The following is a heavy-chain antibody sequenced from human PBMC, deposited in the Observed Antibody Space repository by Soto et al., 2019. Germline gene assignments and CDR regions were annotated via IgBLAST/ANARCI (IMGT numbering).Heavy chain of an antibody. J-gene: IGHJ5*02. CDR3: ARDRGYRGYESNWFDP. Sequence: PSETLSLTCTVSDDSITSYYWSWIRQPPGKGLEWIGYAFYTGGTNYNPSLKSRVAISVDASKKQISLKLSSVTAADTAVYYCARDRGYRGYESNWFDPWG. CDR2: AFYTGGT. V-gene: IGHV4-59*01. CDR1: DDSITSYY. D-gene: IGHD5-12*01.